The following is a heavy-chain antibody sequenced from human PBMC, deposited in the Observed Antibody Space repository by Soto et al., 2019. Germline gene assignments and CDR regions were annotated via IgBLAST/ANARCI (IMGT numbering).Heavy chain of an antibody. CDR2: ISGSGGST. J-gene: IGHJ3*02. CDR3: AKVCTPSSGLLWFGESHDAFDI. CDR1: GFTFSSYA. Sequence: EVQLWECGGGLVQPGGSLRLSCAASGFTFSSYAMSWVRQAPGKGLEWVSAISGSGGSTYYADSVEGRFTISRDNSKNTLYLQMNSLRAEDTAVYYCAKVCTPSSGLLWFGESHDAFDIWGQGTMVTVSS. D-gene: IGHD3-10*01. V-gene: IGHV3-23*01.